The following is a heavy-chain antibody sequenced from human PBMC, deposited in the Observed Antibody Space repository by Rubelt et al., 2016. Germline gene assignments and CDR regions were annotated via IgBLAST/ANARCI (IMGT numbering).Heavy chain of an antibody. V-gene: IGHV3-11*05. CDR2: ISPSSSSA. CDR3: FDF. D-gene: IGHD2-2*01. CDR1: GFRFSDNS. J-gene: IGHJ4*02. Sequence: VHLVESGGGLVKPGGSLRLSCVASGFRFSDNSLTWIRQAPGKGLEWISAISPSSSSAKYANSVNRQWNVRMSEDRAVEYLARVRGYVGPTSCDGYFDFWAQGALATVSS.